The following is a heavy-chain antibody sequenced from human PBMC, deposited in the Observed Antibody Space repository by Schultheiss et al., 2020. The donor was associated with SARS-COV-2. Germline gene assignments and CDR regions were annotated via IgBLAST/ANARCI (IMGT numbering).Heavy chain of an antibody. Sequence: SETLSLTCTVSGGSISNDEWWSWVRQPPGKGLEWIGEIYHSGSTNYNASLKSRVTISVDKSKNQFSLKLSSVTAADTAVYYCARGNLGLLWFGTSFYGMDVWGQGTTVTVSS. D-gene: IGHD3-10*01. V-gene: IGHV4-4*02. CDR1: GGSISNDEW. J-gene: IGHJ6*02. CDR3: ARGNLGLLWFGTSFYGMDV. CDR2: IYHSGST.